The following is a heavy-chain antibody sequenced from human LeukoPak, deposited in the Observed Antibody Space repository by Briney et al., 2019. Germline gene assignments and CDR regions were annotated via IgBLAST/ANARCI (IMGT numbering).Heavy chain of an antibody. CDR3: ARDLLSGSYHPLDY. Sequence: GASVKVSCKASGYTFTGYYIHWVRQAPGQGLEWMGWINPNSGGTIYAQKSQGRVTMTRDTSISTAYMELSRLRPDDTAVYYCARDLLSGSYHPLDYWGQGTLVTVSS. CDR2: INPNSGGT. J-gene: IGHJ4*02. V-gene: IGHV1-2*02. CDR1: GYTFTGYY. D-gene: IGHD1-26*01.